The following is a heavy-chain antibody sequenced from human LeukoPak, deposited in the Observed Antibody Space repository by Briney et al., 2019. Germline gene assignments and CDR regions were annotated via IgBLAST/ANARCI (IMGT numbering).Heavy chain of an antibody. D-gene: IGHD2-8*01. Sequence: GGSLRLSCAASGFTFSTYWMHWVRQAPGKGLVWVSRIKSDGGTNYADSVKGRFTISRDNAKKTVSLQMNSLRPEDTGVYYCARPPPKFGVFPPKYSRHWGRAPLVPFSS. CDR1: GFTFSTYW. CDR3: ARPPPKFGVFPPKYSRH. CDR2: IKSDGGT. V-gene: IGHV3-74*01. J-gene: IGHJ1*01.